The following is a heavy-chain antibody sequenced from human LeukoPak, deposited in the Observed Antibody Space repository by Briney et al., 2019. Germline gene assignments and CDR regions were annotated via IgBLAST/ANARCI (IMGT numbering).Heavy chain of an antibody. D-gene: IGHD2-2*02. Sequence: GGSLRLSCAASGFTFSSYSMNWVRQAPGKGLEWVSYISSSSSAIYYADSVKGRFTISRDNAKNSLYLQMNSLRAEDTAVYYCATLPGSEVVPAAITDAFDIWGQGTMVTVSS. CDR1: GFTFSSYS. J-gene: IGHJ3*02. CDR2: ISSSSSAI. V-gene: IGHV3-48*01. CDR3: ATLPGSEVVPAAITDAFDI.